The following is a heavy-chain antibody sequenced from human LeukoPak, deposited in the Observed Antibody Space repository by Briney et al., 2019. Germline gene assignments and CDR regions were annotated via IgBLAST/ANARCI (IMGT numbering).Heavy chain of an antibody. CDR3: ARGLRQGSAWSWGPKEKSYQYMDV. CDR2: INPRGST. CDR1: GGSFSSHY. V-gene: IGHV4-34*01. D-gene: IGHD6-19*01. J-gene: IGHJ6*04. Sequence: SETLSLTCTVSGGSFSSHYWTWIRQPPGKGLEWIGEINPRGSTNYNPSLESRVTVSADTSRNQLSLSLTSVTAADSAVYFCARGLRQGSAWSWGPKEKSYQYMDVWGTGTTVIVSS.